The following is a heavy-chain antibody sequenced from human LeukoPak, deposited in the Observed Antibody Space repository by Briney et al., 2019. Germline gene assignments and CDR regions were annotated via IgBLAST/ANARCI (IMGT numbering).Heavy chain of an antibody. CDR3: ARDCGGDCYWYYFDY. CDR2: IIPILGIA. J-gene: IGHJ4*02. D-gene: IGHD2-21*02. CDR1: GGTFSRYA. V-gene: IGHV1-69*04. Sequence: SVKVSCKAAGGTFSRYAISWVRQAPGQGLEWMGRIIPILGIANYAQKFQGRVTITADKSTSTDYMELSSLRSEDTAVYYCARDCGGDCYWYYFDYWGQGTLVTVSS.